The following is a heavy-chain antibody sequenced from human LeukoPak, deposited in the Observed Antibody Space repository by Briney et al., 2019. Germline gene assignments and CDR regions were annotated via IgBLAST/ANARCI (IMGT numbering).Heavy chain of an antibody. CDR3: ARIGNNWYFDY. V-gene: IGHV4-59*08. CDR2: IYYSGST. CDR1: GGSISSYY. Sequence: PSETLSLTCTVSGGSISSYYWSWIRQPPGKGLEWIGHIYYSGSTNYNPSLKSRVTISVDTSKNQFSLKLSSVTAADTAVYYCARIGNNWYFDYWGQGTLVTVSS. D-gene: IGHD1-20*01. J-gene: IGHJ4*02.